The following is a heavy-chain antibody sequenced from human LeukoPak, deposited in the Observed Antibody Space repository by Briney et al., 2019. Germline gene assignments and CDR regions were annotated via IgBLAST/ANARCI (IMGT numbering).Heavy chain of an antibody. J-gene: IGHJ3*02. V-gene: IGHV3-20*04. D-gene: IGHD6-19*01. Sequence: TGGSLRLSCAASGFTFDDYDMSWVRQAPGKGLEWVSDINWNGGSTGYADSVKGRFTISRDNSKNTLYLQMSSLRDEDTAVYYCVKDRDSSGWGAFDIWGQGKMVSVSS. CDR1: GFTFDDYD. CDR3: VKDRDSSGWGAFDI. CDR2: INWNGGST.